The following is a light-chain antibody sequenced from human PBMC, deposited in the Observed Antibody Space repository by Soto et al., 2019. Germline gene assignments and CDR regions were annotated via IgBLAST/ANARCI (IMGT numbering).Light chain of an antibody. Sequence: EIGLTQYPGTLSLSPGDRATLSCRASQSVTNNYLAWYQQKPGQAPRLLIYGASNRATGIPDRFSGSRSGTDFTLTISRLQPKDFAVYYCQQNGSSGTFGTGTKVDI. V-gene: IGKV3-20*01. CDR3: QQNGSSGT. CDR1: QSVTNNY. J-gene: IGKJ4*02. CDR2: GAS.